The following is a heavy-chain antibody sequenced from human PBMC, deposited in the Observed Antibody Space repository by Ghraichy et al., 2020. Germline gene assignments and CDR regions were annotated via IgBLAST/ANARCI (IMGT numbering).Heavy chain of an antibody. CDR1: GFSLSTSGVG. CDR2: IYWDDDK. J-gene: IGHJ5*02. Sequence: SGPTLVKPTQTLTLTCTFSGFSLSTSGVGVGWIRQPPGKALEWLALIYWDDDKRYSPSLKSRLTITKDTSKNQVVLTMTNMDPVDTATYYCAHRLATWNYSWVASFDPWGQGTLVTVSS. V-gene: IGHV2-5*02. CDR3: AHRLATWNYSWVASFDP. D-gene: IGHD1-7*01.